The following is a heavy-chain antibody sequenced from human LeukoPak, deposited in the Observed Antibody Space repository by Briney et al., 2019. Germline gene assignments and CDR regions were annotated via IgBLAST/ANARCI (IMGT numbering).Heavy chain of an antibody. Sequence: SQTLSLTCTVSGGSISSGGYYWTWIRQHPGKGLEWLGYIYYSGNTYYNPSLKSRITISVDSSKSQFSLRLSSVAAADTAVYYCARGSAANYYFDYWGQGTLVTVSS. CDR2: IYYSGNT. CDR1: GGSISSGGYY. D-gene: IGHD6-13*01. CDR3: ARGSAANYYFDY. V-gene: IGHV4-31*03. J-gene: IGHJ4*02.